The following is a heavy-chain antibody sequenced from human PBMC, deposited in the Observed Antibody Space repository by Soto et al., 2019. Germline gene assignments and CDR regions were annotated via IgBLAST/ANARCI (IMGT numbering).Heavy chain of an antibody. CDR3: ARMKVDSYQFYYAMDV. J-gene: IGHJ6*02. D-gene: IGHD3-9*01. V-gene: IGHV2-26*01. Sequence: SGHTLANPTETLTLTCTVSGFSLTPGKMGVSWLRQPPGKDLEWLAHIFSDNERSYSTSLQGRLTISKDTSGSQVVLSMTNVDPVDTATYYCARMKVDSYQFYYAMDVWGQGTTVTVSS. CDR2: IFSDNER. CDR1: GFSLTPGKMG.